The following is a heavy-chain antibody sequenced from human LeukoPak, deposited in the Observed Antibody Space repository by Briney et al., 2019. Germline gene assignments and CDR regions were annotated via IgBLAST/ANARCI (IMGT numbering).Heavy chain of an antibody. D-gene: IGHD3-22*01. CDR3: ASHAHDYDSSGYFDS. Sequence: GGSLRLSCVVSRLTFNSNAMYWVRQAPGKGLEWVSGISVSGGSEYYADSVKGRFSVSRDNSMHTVYLQMNSLRAEDTAVYFCASHAHDYDSSGYFDSWGQGALVTVSS. V-gene: IGHV3-23*01. J-gene: IGHJ4*02. CDR1: RLTFNSNA. CDR2: ISVSGGSE.